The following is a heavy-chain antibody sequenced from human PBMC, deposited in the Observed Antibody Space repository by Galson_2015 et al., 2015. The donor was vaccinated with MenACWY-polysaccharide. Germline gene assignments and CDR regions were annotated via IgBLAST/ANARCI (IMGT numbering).Heavy chain of an antibody. Sequence: SLRLSCAASGFTFINSAVAWVRQSPGKGLEWVSSIFDSSGNTYYTDSVKGRFTISRDNSRNTVFLQMTSLRAEESATYYCAKYAGLTRPHCLDFWGQGTLVTVSS. J-gene: IGHJ4*02. CDR1: GFTFINSA. CDR2: IFDSSGNT. D-gene: IGHD2-8*01. V-gene: IGHV3-23*01. CDR3: AKYAGLTRPHCLDF.